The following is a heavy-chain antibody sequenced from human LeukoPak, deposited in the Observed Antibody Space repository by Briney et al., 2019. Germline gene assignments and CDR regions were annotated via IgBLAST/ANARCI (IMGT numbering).Heavy chain of an antibody. CDR3: ASPEGYGDYSLMDV. J-gene: IGHJ6*02. Sequence: ASVKVSCKASGGTFSSYNINWVRQAPGQGLEWMGVFIPIFGTANYAQNFQGRVTISADESTGTGYMELSSLRSEDTAVYYCASPEGYGDYSLMDVWGQGTTVIVSS. CDR1: GGTFSSYN. CDR2: FIPIFGTA. V-gene: IGHV1-69*13. D-gene: IGHD4-17*01.